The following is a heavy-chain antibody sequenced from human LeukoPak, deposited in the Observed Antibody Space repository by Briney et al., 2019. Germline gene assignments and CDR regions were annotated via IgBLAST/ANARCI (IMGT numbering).Heavy chain of an antibody. V-gene: IGHV3-23*01. J-gene: IGHJ4*02. CDR1: GFTFSSYA. CDR2: ISGSGGST. Sequence: GGSLRLSCAASGFTFSSYAMSWVLQAPGKGLEWVSAISGSGGSTYYADSVKGRFTISRDNSKNTLYLQMNSLRAEDTAVYYCAKAEDIVVVVAATSFDYWGQGTLVTVSS. D-gene: IGHD2-15*01. CDR3: AKAEDIVVVVAATSFDY.